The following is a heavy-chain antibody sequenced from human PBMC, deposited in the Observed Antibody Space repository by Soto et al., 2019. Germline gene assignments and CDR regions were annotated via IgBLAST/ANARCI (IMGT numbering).Heavy chain of an antibody. CDR2: ISSSSSYI. CDR3: ARARVAVAGSDLRYYYYGMAF. Sequence: SWISQKQGKGLERVSSISSSSSYIYYADSVKGRFTISRDSAKNSLYLQMNSLRAEDTAVYYCARARVAVAGSDLRYYYYGMAFWGKGTTVP. V-gene: IGHV3-21*01. J-gene: IGHJ6*04. D-gene: IGHD6-19*01.